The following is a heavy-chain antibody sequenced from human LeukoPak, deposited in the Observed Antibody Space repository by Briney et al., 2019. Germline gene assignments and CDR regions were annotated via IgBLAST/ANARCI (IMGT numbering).Heavy chain of an antibody. CDR1: GFTFSDYT. CDR3: ARVKMGATVSDYYYYYMDV. V-gene: IGHV3-64*02. Sequence: GGSLRLSCAASGFTFSDYTIHWVRQAPGKRLQTVSAITSNGAYTHYADSVKGRFTISRDNSRNAVFLQMGGLRIEDMAVYYCARVKMGATVSDYYYYYMDVWGTGTTVTVSS. J-gene: IGHJ6*03. D-gene: IGHD1-26*01. CDR2: ITSNGAYT.